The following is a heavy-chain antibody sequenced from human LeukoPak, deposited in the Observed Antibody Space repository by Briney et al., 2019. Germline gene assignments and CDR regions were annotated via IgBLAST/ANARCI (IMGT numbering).Heavy chain of an antibody. V-gene: IGHV1-2*02. D-gene: IGHD2-8*01. J-gene: IGHJ3*02. Sequence: ASVKVSCKASGYTFTGYYMHWVRQAPGQGLEWMGWINPNSGGTNYAQKFQGRVTMTRDTSISTAYMELSRLRSDDTAVYYCARECCTNGVWCARDPFDIWGQGTMVTVSS. CDR2: INPNSGGT. CDR3: ARECCTNGVWCARDPFDI. CDR1: GYTFTGYY.